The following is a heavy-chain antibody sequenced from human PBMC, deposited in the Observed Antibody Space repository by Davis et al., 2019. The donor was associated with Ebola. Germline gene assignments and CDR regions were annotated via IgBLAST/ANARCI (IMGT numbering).Heavy chain of an antibody. D-gene: IGHD1-14*01. CDR1: GFTFSSYA. J-gene: IGHJ4*02. V-gene: IGHV3-23*01. Sequence: PGGSLRLSCAASGFTFSSYAMSWVRQAPGKGLEWVSAIRDSGGRIYYADSVKGRFTISRDNSKNTLYLQMNSLRAEDTAIYYCANSSPAQNFYFDYWGQGTLVTVSS. CDR2: IRDSGGRI. CDR3: ANSSPAQNFYFDY.